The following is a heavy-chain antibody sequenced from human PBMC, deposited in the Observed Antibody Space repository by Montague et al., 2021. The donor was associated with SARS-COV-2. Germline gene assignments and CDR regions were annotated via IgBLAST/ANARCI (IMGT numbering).Heavy chain of an antibody. V-gene: IGHV4-59*01. D-gene: IGHD6-19*01. Sequence: SETLSLTCTVSGGSISSYYWSWIRQPPGKGLEWMGYSYYSGSTNYNPSLKSRVTVSVDTSKNQFSLTLSSVTAADTAVYYCARGSGWMGNAFDIWGQGTMVTVSS. CDR1: GGSISSYY. CDR2: SYYSGST. J-gene: IGHJ3*02. CDR3: ARGSGWMGNAFDI.